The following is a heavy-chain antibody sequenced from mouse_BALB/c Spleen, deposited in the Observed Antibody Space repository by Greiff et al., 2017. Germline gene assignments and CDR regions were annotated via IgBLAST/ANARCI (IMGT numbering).Heavy chain of an antibody. V-gene: IGHV1-69*02. Sequence: QVQLQQPGAELVRPGASVKLSCKASGYTFTSYWINWVKQRPGQGLEWIGNIYPSDSYTNYNQKFKDKATLTVDKSSSTAYMQLSSPTSEDSAVYYCTRDYGAMDYWGQGTSVTVSS. CDR3: TRDYGAMDY. CDR1: GYTFTSYW. J-gene: IGHJ4*01. CDR2: IYPSDSYT. D-gene: IGHD1-1*01.